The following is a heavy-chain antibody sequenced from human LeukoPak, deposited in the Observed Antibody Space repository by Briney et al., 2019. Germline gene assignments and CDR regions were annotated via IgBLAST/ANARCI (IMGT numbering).Heavy chain of an antibody. CDR3: TTEKILWFEGPDY. CDR2: IKSKTDGGTT. Sequence: GGSLRLSCAASGLTFSNAWMSWVRQAPGKGLEWVGRIKSKTDGGTTDYAAPVKGRFTISRDDSKNTLYLQMNSLKTEDTAVYYCTTEKILWFEGPDYWGQGTLVTVSS. CDR1: GLTFSNAW. V-gene: IGHV3-15*01. J-gene: IGHJ4*02. D-gene: IGHD3-10*01.